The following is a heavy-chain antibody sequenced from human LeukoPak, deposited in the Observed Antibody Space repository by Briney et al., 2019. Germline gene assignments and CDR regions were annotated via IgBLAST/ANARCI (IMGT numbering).Heavy chain of an antibody. D-gene: IGHD5-12*01. CDR2: IYYSGST. Sequence: SSETLSLTCTVSGGSISSYYWSWIRQPPGKGLEWIGYIYYSGSTNYNPSLKSRVTISVDTSKNQFSLRLSSVTAADTAVYYCARRSGYDRVDYWGQGTLVTVSS. CDR1: GGSISSYY. J-gene: IGHJ4*02. V-gene: IGHV4-59*08. CDR3: ARRSGYDRVDY.